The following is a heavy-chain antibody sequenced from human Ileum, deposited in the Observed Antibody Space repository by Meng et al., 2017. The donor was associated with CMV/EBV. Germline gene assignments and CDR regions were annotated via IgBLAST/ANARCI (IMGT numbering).Heavy chain of an antibody. CDR2: ISGSGGST. CDR1: GFIFSTYG. D-gene: IGHD2/OR15-2a*01. Sequence: GESLKISCAASGFIFSTYGMNWVRQAPGKGLEWVSSISGSGGSTYHADSVKGRFTISRDNSKNTLYLQMNSLRAEDTAVYYCAKGSSNNWSEFDYWGQGTLVTVSS. CDR3: AKGSSNNWSEFDY. J-gene: IGHJ4*02. V-gene: IGHV3-23*01.